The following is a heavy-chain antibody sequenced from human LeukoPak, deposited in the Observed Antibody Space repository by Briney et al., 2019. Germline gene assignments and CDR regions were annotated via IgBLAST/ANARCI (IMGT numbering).Heavy chain of an antibody. V-gene: IGHV1-18*01. D-gene: IGHD3-22*01. CDR1: GYTFTSYG. J-gene: IGHJ4*02. Sequence: ASVKVSCKASGYTFTSYGISWVRQAPGQGLEWMGWISGYNGNTKYSQKFQGRVTITRDTSASTAYMELSSLRSEDTAMYYCARGSNYYDSSGLDYWGQGTLVTVSS. CDR3: ARGSNYYDSSGLDY. CDR2: ISGYNGNT.